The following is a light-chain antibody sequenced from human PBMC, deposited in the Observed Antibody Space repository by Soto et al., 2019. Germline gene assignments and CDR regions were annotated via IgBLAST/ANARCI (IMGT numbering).Light chain of an antibody. CDR2: GAS. CDR3: HQYGGARWT. J-gene: IGKJ1*01. CDR1: QSVVTNS. Sequence: EIVLTQSPGTLSLSPGERATLSGRASQSVVTNSLAWYQQKPGQAPRLIIYGASNRATGIPDRFSGRGSGTDFTLTISRLEPEDGAVYYCHQYGGARWTFGQGTKVDIK. V-gene: IGKV3-20*01.